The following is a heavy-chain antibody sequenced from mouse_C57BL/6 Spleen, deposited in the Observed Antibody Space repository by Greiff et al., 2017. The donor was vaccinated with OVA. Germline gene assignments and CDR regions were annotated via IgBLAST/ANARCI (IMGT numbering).Heavy chain of an antibody. D-gene: IGHD2-5*01. Sequence: QVHVKQPGAELVKPGASVKLSCKASGYTFTSYWMQWVKQRPGQGLEWIGEIDPSDSYTNYNQKFEGKATLTVDTSSSTAYMQLSSLTSEDSAVYYCARRYSNSDWYFDVWGTGTTVTVSS. CDR3: ARRYSNSDWYFDV. V-gene: IGHV1-50*01. CDR2: IDPSDSYT. J-gene: IGHJ1*03. CDR1: GYTFTSYW.